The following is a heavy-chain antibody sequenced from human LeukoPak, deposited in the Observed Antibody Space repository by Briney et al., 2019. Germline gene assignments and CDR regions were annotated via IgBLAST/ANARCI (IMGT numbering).Heavy chain of an antibody. J-gene: IGHJ5*02. CDR2: IDPYGGS. Sequence: SETLSLTCAVYGGSFSGYHWSWIRQTPGKGLEWIGEIDPYGGSNYNPSLKSRVTISVDTSKNQFSLKLSSVTAADTAVYYCARHEYGFDWLLYGFDPWGQGTLVTVSS. CDR1: GGSFSGYH. CDR3: ARHEYGFDWLLYGFDP. D-gene: IGHD3-9*01. V-gene: IGHV4-34*01.